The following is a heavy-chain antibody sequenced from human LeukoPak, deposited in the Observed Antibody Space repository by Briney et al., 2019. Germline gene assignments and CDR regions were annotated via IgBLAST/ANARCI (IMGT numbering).Heavy chain of an antibody. J-gene: IGHJ4*02. Sequence: GGSLRLSCAASGFTFSSYAMHWVRQAPGKGLEYVSAISSNGGSTYYANSVKVRFTISRDNSKNTLYLQMGSLRAEDMAVYYCARALPPWELQSLDYWGQGTLVTVSS. CDR3: ARALPPWELQSLDY. V-gene: IGHV3-64*01. CDR2: ISSNGGST. D-gene: IGHD1-26*01. CDR1: GFTFSSYA.